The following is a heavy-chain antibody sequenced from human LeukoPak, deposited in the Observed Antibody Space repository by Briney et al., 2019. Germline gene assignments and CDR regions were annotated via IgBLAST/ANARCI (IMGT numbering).Heavy chain of an antibody. CDR1: GFTFSGYG. J-gene: IGHJ6*04. V-gene: IGHV3-30*02. Sequence: GGSLRLSCAASGFTFSGYGMHWVRQTPGKGLEWVAFIRFDGSYRYYADSVKGRFTISRDNSKNTAYLQMNSLRAEDTAVYYCAELGITMIGGVWGKGTTVTISS. CDR3: AELGITMIGGV. CDR2: IRFDGSYR. D-gene: IGHD3-10*02.